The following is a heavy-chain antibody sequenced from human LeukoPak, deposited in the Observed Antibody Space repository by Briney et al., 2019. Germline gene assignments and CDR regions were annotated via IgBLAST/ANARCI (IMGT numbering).Heavy chain of an antibody. J-gene: IGHJ4*02. CDR1: GYTLTELS. Sequence: ASVKVSCKVSGYTLTELSMHWVRQAPGKGLGWMGGFDPEDGETIYAQKFQGRVSMTEDTSTDTAYMELSSLRSEDTAVYYCAATPTIAAAGIIGIDYWGQGTLVTVSS. CDR2: FDPEDGET. CDR3: AATPTIAAAGIIGIDY. D-gene: IGHD6-13*01. V-gene: IGHV1-24*01.